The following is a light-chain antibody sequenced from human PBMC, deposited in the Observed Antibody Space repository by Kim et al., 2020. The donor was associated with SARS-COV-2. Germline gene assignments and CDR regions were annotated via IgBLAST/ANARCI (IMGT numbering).Light chain of an antibody. J-gene: IGLJ3*02. CDR2: EVS. V-gene: IGLV2-18*02. CDR1: SSDVGSYNR. Sequence: SVTSSCTGTSSDVGSYNRVSWYQPPPGTAPKLMIYEVSNRPSGVPDRFSGSKSGNTASLTISGLQAEDEADYYYSSYTSSSTWVFGGGTQLTVL. CDR3: SSYTSSSTWV.